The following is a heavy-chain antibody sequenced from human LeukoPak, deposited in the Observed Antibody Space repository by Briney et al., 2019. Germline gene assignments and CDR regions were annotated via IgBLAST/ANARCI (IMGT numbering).Heavy chain of an antibody. CDR3: ARDGGYGGNPNDAFDM. J-gene: IGHJ3*02. CDR1: GFTFSSYG. CDR2: IWYDGSNK. V-gene: IGHV3-33*01. Sequence: GGSLRLSCAASGFTFSSYGMHWVRQAPGKGLEWVAIIWYDGSNKYYADSVKGRFTISRGNSKNTLYLQMNSLRAEDTAVYYCARDGGYGGNPNDAFDMWGQGTMVTVSS. D-gene: IGHD4-23*01.